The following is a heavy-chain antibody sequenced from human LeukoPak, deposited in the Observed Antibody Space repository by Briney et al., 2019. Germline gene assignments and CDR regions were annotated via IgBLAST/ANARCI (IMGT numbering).Heavy chain of an antibody. CDR3: ARRVGYSYGYVDY. J-gene: IGHJ4*02. CDR1: GGSISSYY. D-gene: IGHD5-18*01. Sequence: SETLSLTCTVSGGSISSYYWSWIRQPPGKGLEWIGNIYRSGSTSYNPSLKSRVTISVDTSKNQFSLKLSSVTAADTAVYYCARRVGYSYGYVDYWGQGTLVTVSS. CDR2: IYRSGST. V-gene: IGHV4-59*08.